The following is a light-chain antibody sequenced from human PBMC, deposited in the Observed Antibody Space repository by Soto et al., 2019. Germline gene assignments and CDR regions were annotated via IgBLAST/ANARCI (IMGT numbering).Light chain of an antibody. V-gene: IGLV2-14*01. CDR3: SSYKNSSILYV. Sequence: QSVLTQPASVPGSPGESITISCTGSSSDVGRYNYVSWYQRHQGKAPKLIIYEVTHRASGLSDRFSGSKSGNTASLTISGLQAEDEADYYCSSYKNSSILYVFGTGTKVTVL. CDR2: EVT. J-gene: IGLJ1*01. CDR1: SSDVGRYNY.